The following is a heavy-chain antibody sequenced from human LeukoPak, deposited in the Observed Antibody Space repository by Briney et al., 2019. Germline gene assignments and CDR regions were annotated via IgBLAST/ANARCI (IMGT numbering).Heavy chain of an antibody. CDR1: GSSPRTSGVG. Sequence: SGPTLVKPTQTLTLTCTFSGSSPRTSGVGVGWIRQPPGKALEWLALIYWDDDKRYSPSLKSRLTITKDPSKNQVVLTMTNMDPVDTATYYCARRLPTLTFDYWGQGTLVTVSS. D-gene: IGHD3-16*01. V-gene: IGHV2-5*02. J-gene: IGHJ4*02. CDR3: ARRLPTLTFDY. CDR2: IYWDDDK.